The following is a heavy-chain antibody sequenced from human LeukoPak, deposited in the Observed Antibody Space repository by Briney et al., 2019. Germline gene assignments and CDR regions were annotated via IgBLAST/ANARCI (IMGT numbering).Heavy chain of an antibody. J-gene: IGHJ4*02. V-gene: IGHV4-4*02. D-gene: IGHD6-25*01. Sequence: SETLSLTCAVSGGSISSSNWWSWVRQPPGKGLEWIGEIYHSGSTNYSPSLKSRVTISIDTSKNQFSLKLTSVTAADTAVYYCARRLKLFSRDYFDYWGQGTLVTVSS. CDR3: ARRLKLFSRDYFDY. CDR2: IYHSGST. CDR1: GGSISSSNW.